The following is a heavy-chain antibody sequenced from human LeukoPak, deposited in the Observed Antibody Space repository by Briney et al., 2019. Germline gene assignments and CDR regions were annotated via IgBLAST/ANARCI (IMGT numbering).Heavy chain of an antibody. D-gene: IGHD2-2*02. Sequence: GASVKVSCKASGGTFSSYATSWVRQAPGQGLEWMGGIIPIFGTANYAQKFQGRVTITADESTSTAYMELSGLRSEDTAVYYCASIHGADHNTLLDYWGQGTLVTVSS. CDR3: ASIHGADHNTLLDY. CDR1: GGTFSSYA. V-gene: IGHV1-69*13. CDR2: IIPIFGTA. J-gene: IGHJ4*02.